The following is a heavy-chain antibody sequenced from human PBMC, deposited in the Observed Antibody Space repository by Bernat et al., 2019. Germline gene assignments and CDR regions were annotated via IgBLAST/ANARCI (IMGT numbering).Heavy chain of an antibody. CDR2: IDYSGGT. Sequence: QVQLEESGPGLVKPSETLSLTCTVSAGFSSSYYWSWIRQPPGKGLEWIGCIDYSGGTNYNPSLKSRVTIAVDTSKRQFSLKLRSVTAADTAVYYCATASRSGGWGWFDYWGQGILVTVSS. J-gene: IGHJ4*02. CDR1: AGFSSSYY. V-gene: IGHV4-59*03. CDR3: ATASRSGGWGWFDY. D-gene: IGHD1-26*01.